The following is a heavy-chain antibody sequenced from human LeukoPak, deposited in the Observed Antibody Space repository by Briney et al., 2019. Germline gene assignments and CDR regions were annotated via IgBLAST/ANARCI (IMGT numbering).Heavy chain of an antibody. D-gene: IGHD2-15*01. J-gene: IGHJ6*02. CDR3: ARGGTNYYYYGMDV. CDR2: IYYRGST. V-gene: IGHV4-59*01. Sequence: SETLSLTCTVSGGSISSYYWSWIRQPPGKGLEWIGYIYYRGSTNYNPSLKSRVTISVDTSKNQFSLKLSSVTAADTAVYYCARGGTNYYYYGMDVWGQGTTVTVSS. CDR1: GGSISSYY.